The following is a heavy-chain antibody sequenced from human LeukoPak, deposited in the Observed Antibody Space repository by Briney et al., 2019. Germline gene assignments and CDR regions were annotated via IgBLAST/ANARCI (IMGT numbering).Heavy chain of an antibody. V-gene: IGHV4-4*09. CDR3: ARATTGDNWFDP. D-gene: IGHD5-12*01. CDR1: GGSISSYY. CDR2: IYTSGST. Sequence: SETLSLTCTVSGGSISSYYGSWIRQPPGKGLEWIGYIYTSGSTNYNPSLKSRVTISVDTSKNQFSLKLSSVTAADTAVYCCARATTGDNWFDPWGQGTLVTVSS. J-gene: IGHJ5*02.